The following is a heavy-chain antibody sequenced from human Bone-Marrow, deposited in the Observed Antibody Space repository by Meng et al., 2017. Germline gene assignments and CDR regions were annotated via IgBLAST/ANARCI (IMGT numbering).Heavy chain of an antibody. V-gene: IGHV4-59*08. Sequence: QVQLQESGPGLVKPSETLSLTCTVSGGSISSYYWSWIRQPPGKGLEWIGYIYYSGSTKYNPSLKSRVTISVDTSKNQFSLKLSSVTAADTAVYYCARHRCTSTTCYLYFDLWGRGTLVTVSS. CDR1: GGSISSYY. D-gene: IGHD2-2*01. CDR2: IYYSGST. J-gene: IGHJ2*01. CDR3: ARHRCTSTTCYLYFDL.